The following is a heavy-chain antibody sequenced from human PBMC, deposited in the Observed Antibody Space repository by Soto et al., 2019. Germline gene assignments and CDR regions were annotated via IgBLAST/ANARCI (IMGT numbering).Heavy chain of an antibody. CDR1: GFTFSTND. V-gene: IGHV3-13*01. J-gene: IGHJ6*02. D-gene: IGHD3-10*01. CDR2: SGRVGDT. CDR3: ARDRSGSSGYYGMDV. Sequence: EVQLVESGGGLVQPGGSLRLSCAAAGFTFSTNDMHWVRQGPGKGLEWVSGSGRVGDTYYAGSVKGRFIVSREDAKNMLYLQMNSLRAEDTAVYYCARDRSGSSGYYGMDVWGQGTTVTVSS.